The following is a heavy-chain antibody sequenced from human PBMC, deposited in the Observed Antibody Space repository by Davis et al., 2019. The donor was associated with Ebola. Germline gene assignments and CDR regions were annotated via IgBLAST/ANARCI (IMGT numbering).Heavy chain of an antibody. D-gene: IGHD2-2*01. CDR1: GFTFSNAW. V-gene: IGHV3-15*01. Sequence: GGSLRLSCAASGFTFSNAWMSWVRQAPGKGLEWVGRIKSKTDGGTTDYAAPVKGRFTISRDDSKNTLYLQMNSLKTEDTAVYYCTTVGWGPAAIFQSQLPETIIGYWGQGTLVTVSS. CDR2: IKSKTDGGTT. CDR3: TTVGWGPAAIFQSQLPETIIGY. J-gene: IGHJ4*02.